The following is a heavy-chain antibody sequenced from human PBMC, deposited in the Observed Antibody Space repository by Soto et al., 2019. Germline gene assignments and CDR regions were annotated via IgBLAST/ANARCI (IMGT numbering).Heavy chain of an antibody. CDR2: IYYSGST. D-gene: IGHD5-18*01. CDR1: GGSISSGGYY. J-gene: IGHJ6*02. CDR3: ARGHPVHSYGPKHYYYYGMDA. V-gene: IGHV4-31*03. Sequence: PSETLSLTCTVSGGSISSGGYYWSWIRQHPGKGLEWIGYIYYSGSTYYNPSLKSRVTISVDTSKNQFSLKLSSVTAADTAVYYCARGHPVHSYGPKHYYYYGMDAWGQGTTVTVSS.